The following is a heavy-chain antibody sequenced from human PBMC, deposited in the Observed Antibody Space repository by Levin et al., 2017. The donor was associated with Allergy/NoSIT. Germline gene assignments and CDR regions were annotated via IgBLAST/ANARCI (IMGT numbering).Heavy chain of an antibody. CDR3: ARGSLLWDLYYYYYMDV. CDR1: GGSISSYY. CDR2: IYYSGST. J-gene: IGHJ6*03. D-gene: IGHD2-2*01. V-gene: IGHV4-59*01. Sequence: SETLSLTCTVSGGSISSYYWSWIRQPPGKGLEWIGYIYYSGSTNYNPSLKSRVTISVDTSKNQFSLKLSSVTAADTAAYYCARGSLLWDLYYYYYMDVWGKGTTVTVSS.